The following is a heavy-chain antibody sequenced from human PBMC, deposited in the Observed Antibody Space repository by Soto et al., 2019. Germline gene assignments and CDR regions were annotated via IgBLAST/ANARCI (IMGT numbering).Heavy chain of an antibody. CDR1: GVNFNSYT. J-gene: IGHJ6*02. V-gene: IGHV3-21*01. CDR3: SRDCSGGSCYPGMDV. CDR2: ISSSGYI. Sequence: GGSLRLSCAASGVNFNSYTINWVRQAPGKRLEWLSSISSSGYIFSTDSVRGRFTISRDNAKNSVYLQINSLRAEDKAVYFCSRDCSGGSCYPGMDVWGQGTTVTVSS. D-gene: IGHD2-15*01.